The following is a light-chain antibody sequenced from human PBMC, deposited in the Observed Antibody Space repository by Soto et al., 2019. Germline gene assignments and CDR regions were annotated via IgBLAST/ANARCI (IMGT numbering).Light chain of an antibody. CDR1: SSDVGTYNY. V-gene: IGLV2-8*01. CDR2: EVI. J-gene: IGLJ3*02. CDR3: TSYADSNIWV. Sequence: QSVLTQPPSASGSPGQSVTLSCTGSSSDVGTYNYVSWYQQHPGKAPRLMIYEVIKRPSGVPDRFSGSKSGYTASLTVSGLQPEDEADYYCTSYADSNIWVFGGGTKLTVL.